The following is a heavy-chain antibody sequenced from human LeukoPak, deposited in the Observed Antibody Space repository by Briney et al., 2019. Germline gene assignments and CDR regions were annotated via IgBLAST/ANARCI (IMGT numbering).Heavy chain of an antibody. V-gene: IGHV4-59*08. J-gene: IGHJ5*02. CDR3: ARQARIAADNWFDP. CDR1: GGSISSYY. Sequence: SETLSLTCTVSGGSISSYYWSWIRQPPGKGLEWIGYIYYSGSTNYNPSLKSRVTISVDTSKSQFSLKLSSVTAADTAVYYCARQARIAADNWFDPWGQGTLVTVSS. D-gene: IGHD6-13*01. CDR2: IYYSGST.